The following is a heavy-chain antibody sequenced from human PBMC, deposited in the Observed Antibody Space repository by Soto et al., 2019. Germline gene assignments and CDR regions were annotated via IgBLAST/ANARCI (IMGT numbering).Heavy chain of an antibody. D-gene: IGHD6-19*01. CDR1: GFTFSSYA. CDR2: ISGSGGRT. J-gene: IGHJ4*02. CDR3: ANHWCSRGSNLDY. V-gene: IGHV3-23*01. Sequence: EVQLLESGGDLAQPWGSLRLSCAASGFTFSSYAMSWVRQAPGKGLEWVSAISGSGGRTYYAECVKGRVPISRDNFKNTLYLQINSLRVENTAVYYFANHWCSRGSNLDYWCEGTLVTDTS.